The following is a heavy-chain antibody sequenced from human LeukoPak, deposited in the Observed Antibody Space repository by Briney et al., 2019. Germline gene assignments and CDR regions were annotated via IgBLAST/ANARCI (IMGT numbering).Heavy chain of an antibody. D-gene: IGHD3-10*01. V-gene: IGHV4-34*01. CDR2: INHSGST. CDR3: ARGVPRIYGSGSYLDY. Sequence: SSETLSLTCAVYGGSFSGYYWSWIRQPPGKGLEWIGEINHSGSTNYNPSLKSQVTISVDTSKNQFSLKLSSVTAADTAVYYCARGVPRIYGSGSYLDYWGQGTLVTVSS. J-gene: IGHJ4*02. CDR1: GGSFSGYY.